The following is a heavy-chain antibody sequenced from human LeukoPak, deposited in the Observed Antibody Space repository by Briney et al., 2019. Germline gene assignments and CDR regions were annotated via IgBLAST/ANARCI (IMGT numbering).Heavy chain of an antibody. CDR1: GFTFSSYA. CDR2: ISGSGGST. Sequence: GGSLRLSCAASGFTFSSYAMSWVRQAPGKGLEWVSAISGSGGSTYYADSVKGRFTISRDNSKNTPYLQMNSLRAEDTAVYYCAKVPYSSSWYEVYYFDYWGQGTLVTVSS. V-gene: IGHV3-23*01. J-gene: IGHJ4*02. CDR3: AKVPYSSSWYEVYYFDY. D-gene: IGHD6-13*01.